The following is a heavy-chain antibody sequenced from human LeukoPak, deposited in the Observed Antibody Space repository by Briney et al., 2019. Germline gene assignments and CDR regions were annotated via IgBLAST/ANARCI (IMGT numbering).Heavy chain of an antibody. V-gene: IGHV3-30*02. CDR3: AKDRGWELLGGNFDY. J-gene: IGHJ4*02. CDR1: GFTFSSYG. CDR2: IRYDGSNK. Sequence: GWSLRLSCAASGFTFSSYGMHWVRQAPGKGLEWVAFIRYDGSNKYYADSVKGRFTISRDNSKNTLYLQMNSLRAEDTAVYYCAKDRGWELLGGNFDYWGQGTLVTVSS. D-gene: IGHD1-26*01.